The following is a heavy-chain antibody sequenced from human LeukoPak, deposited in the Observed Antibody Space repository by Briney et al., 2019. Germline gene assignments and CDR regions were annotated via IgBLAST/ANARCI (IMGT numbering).Heavy chain of an antibody. Sequence: PSETLSLTCAVYGGSFSGYYWSWIRQPPGKGLEWIGEINHSGSTNYNPSLKSRVTISVDTSKNQFSLKLSSVTAADTAVYYCARGRKLGGNFDYWGQGTLVTVSS. J-gene: IGHJ4*02. D-gene: IGHD3-16*01. CDR1: GGSFSGYY. CDR3: ARGRKLGGNFDY. V-gene: IGHV4-34*01. CDR2: INHSGST.